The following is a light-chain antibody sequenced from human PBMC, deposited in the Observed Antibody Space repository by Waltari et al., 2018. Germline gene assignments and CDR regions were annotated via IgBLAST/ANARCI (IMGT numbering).Light chain of an antibody. CDR1: SRDVGGFNY. V-gene: IGLV2-14*01. CDR2: EVS. J-gene: IGLJ3*02. CDR3: SSYTSSSTWV. Sequence: QSALTQPAPVSGSPGQAIPISCTGTSRDVGGFNYVSWYQQHPGKAPKIMIYEVSNRPSGVSKRFSGSKSGNTASLTISGLQAEDEADYYCSSYTSSSTWVFGGGTKLTVL.